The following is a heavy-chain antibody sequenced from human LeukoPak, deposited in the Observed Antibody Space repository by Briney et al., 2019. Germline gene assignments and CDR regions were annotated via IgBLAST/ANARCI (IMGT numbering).Heavy chain of an antibody. CDR3: ASLEKLG. CDR2: IYYSGST. V-gene: IGHV4-59*01. CDR1: GGSTSSYY. Sequence: SETLSLTCTVSGGSTSSYYWSWIRQPPGKGLEWIGYIYYSGSTNYNPSLKSRVTISVDTSKNQFSLKLSSVTAADTAVYYCASLEKLGWGQGTLVTVSS. D-gene: IGHD4-11*01. J-gene: IGHJ4*02.